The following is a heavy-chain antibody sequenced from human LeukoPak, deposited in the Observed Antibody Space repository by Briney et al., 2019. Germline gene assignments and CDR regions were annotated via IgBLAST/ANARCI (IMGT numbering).Heavy chain of an antibody. V-gene: IGHV3-23*01. CDR3: AKGASFYYDSSGDY. J-gene: IGHJ4*02. CDR1: GFTFSSYA. D-gene: IGHD3-22*01. Sequence: GGSLRLSCAASGFTFSSYAMSWVRQAPGKGLEWVSAISGSGGSTYYADSVKGRFTISRDNSKNTLYLQMNSLRTEDTAVYYCAKGASFYYDSSGDYWGQGTLVTVSS. CDR2: ISGSGGST.